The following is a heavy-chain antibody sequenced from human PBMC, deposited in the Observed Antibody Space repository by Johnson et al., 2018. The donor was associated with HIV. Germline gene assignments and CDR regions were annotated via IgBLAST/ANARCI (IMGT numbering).Heavy chain of an antibody. Sequence: LVESGGGVVQPGRSLRLSCLASGFTFDDYTMHWVRQAPGKGLEWVSLISWDGGSTYCADSVKGRFTISRDNSKNSLYLQMNSLRTEDTALYYCAKDKGVVSRRGDAFDIWGQGTMVTVSS. D-gene: IGHD2-21*01. CDR2: ISWDGGST. CDR3: AKDKGVVSRRGDAFDI. V-gene: IGHV3-43*01. CDR1: GFTFDDYT. J-gene: IGHJ3*02.